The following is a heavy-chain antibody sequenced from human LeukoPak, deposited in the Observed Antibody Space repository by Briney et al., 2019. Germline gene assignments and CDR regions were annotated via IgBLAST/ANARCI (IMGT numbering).Heavy chain of an antibody. CDR2: IYYSGST. CDR3: ARPYGSGSYFDY. D-gene: IGHD3-10*01. Sequence: KSSETLSLTCTVSRYSISSGYYWAWIRQPPGKGLEWIGSIYYSGSTYYNPSLKSRVTISVDTSKNQFSLKLSSVTAADTAVYYCARPYGSGSYFDYWGQGTLVTVSS. V-gene: IGHV4-38-2*02. J-gene: IGHJ4*02. CDR1: RYSISSGYY.